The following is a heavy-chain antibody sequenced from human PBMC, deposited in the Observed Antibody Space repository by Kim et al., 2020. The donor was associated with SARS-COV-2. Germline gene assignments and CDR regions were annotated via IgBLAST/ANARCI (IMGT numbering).Heavy chain of an antibody. V-gene: IGHV3-48*03. Sequence: ADTVKGRFTMSRDNAKNSLYLQVDSLRADDTAIYYCARAGEGGAVTGFDYWGQGTPVTVSS. J-gene: IGHJ4*02. CDR3: ARAGEGGAVTGFDY. D-gene: IGHD1-26*01.